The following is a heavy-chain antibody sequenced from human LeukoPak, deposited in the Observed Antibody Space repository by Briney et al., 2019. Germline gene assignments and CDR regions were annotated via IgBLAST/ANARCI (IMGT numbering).Heavy chain of an antibody. Sequence: GGSLKISCKGSGYSFTSYWIGWVRQMPGKGLQGMGIIDPGDSETRYSPSFQGQVAISADKSISTAYLQWSSLKASDTAMYYCARPRYSSGWSDAFDIWGQGTMVTVSS. CDR1: GYSFTSYW. J-gene: IGHJ3*02. CDR3: ARPRYSSGWSDAFDI. V-gene: IGHV5-51*01. CDR2: IDPGDSET. D-gene: IGHD6-19*01.